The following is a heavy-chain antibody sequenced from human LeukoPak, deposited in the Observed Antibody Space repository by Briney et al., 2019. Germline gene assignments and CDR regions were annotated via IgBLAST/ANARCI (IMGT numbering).Heavy chain of an antibody. CDR2: IYYSGST. V-gene: IGHV4-59*01. J-gene: IGHJ5*02. D-gene: IGHD4/OR15-4a*01. CDR1: GGSISSYY. Sequence: PSETLSLTCTVSGGSISSYYWSWIRQPPGKGLEWIGYIYYSGSTNYNPSLKSRVTISVDTSKNQFSLKLSSVTAADTAVYYCARGPDYRVADNWFDPWGQGTLVTVSS. CDR3: ARGPDYRVADNWFDP.